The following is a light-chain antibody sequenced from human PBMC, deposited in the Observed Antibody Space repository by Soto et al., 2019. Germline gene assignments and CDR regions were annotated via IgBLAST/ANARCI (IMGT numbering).Light chain of an antibody. Sequence: ETVMTQSQATLSVSPGLGATLSCRATENINQNLAWYQQKPGQAPRLLIHGASYRATGIPNRFSGRVSGTDFTLAISRLQSEDFAVYYCQQYNTLPLTFGGGTKVEIK. CDR1: ENINQN. CDR2: GAS. J-gene: IGKJ4*01. CDR3: QQYNTLPLT. V-gene: IGKV3-15*01.